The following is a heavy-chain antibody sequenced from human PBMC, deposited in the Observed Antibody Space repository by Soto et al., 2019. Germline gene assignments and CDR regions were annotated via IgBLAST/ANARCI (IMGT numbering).Heavy chain of an antibody. Sequence: ASVKVSCKASGYTFTSYYMHWVRQAPGQGLEGMGIINPSGGSTSYAQKFQGRVTMTRDTSTSTVYMELSSLRSEDTAVYYCARDRVLRFLEWSSGGYYFDYWGQGTLVTVSS. D-gene: IGHD3-3*01. CDR2: INPSGGST. CDR1: GYTFTSYY. CDR3: ARDRVLRFLEWSSGGYYFDY. V-gene: IGHV1-46*03. J-gene: IGHJ4*02.